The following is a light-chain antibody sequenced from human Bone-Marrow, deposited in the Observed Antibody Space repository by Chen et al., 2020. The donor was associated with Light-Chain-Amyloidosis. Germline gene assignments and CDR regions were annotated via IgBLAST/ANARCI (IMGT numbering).Light chain of an antibody. V-gene: IGKV1-5*03. CDR2: KAS. Sequence: DIQLTQSPSTLSASVGYRATITCQASQSISSWFAWYQQKPGKSPKLLIYKASSLESWVPSRFSGSGSGTEFTLTISSLQPDDFATYYCQQYNSYSLFGGGTKVEIK. CDR1: QSISSW. CDR3: QQYNSYSL. J-gene: IGKJ4*01.